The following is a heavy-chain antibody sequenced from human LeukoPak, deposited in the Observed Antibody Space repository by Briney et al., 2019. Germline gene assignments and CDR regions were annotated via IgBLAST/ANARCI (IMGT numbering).Heavy chain of an antibody. V-gene: IGHV3-43*02. CDR2: ISGDGGST. J-gene: IGHJ4*02. Sequence: GGSLRLSCAASGFTFDDYAMHWVRQAQGKGLEWVSLISGDGGSTYYADSVKGRFTISRDNSKNSLYLQMNSLRTEDTALYYCAKDNYRSRIVVVPAAMDYWGQGTLVTVSS. CDR1: GFTFDDYA. D-gene: IGHD2-2*01. CDR3: AKDNYRSRIVVVPAAMDY.